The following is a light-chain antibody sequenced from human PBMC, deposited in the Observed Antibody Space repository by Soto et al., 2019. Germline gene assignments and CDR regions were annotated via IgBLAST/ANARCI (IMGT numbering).Light chain of an antibody. J-gene: IGKJ1*01. CDR1: QSVSSY. CDR2: GAS. CDR3: QHYITSLTT. V-gene: IGKV3-20*01. Sequence: EIVLTQSPATLSLSPGERATLSCRASQSVSSYLAWYQQKPGQAPRPLIYGASRRATGIPDRFIGSGSGTDFTLTISRLEPEDFAVYYCQHYITSLTTFGQGTKVDIK.